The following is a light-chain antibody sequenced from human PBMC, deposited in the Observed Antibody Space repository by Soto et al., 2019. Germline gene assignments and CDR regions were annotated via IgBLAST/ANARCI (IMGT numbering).Light chain of an antibody. CDR2: AAS. J-gene: IGKJ4*01. Sequence: DIQMTQSPSSLSASVGDRVTITCRASQSIYNYLAWYQQKAGKVPKLLIYAASTLQSGVPSRFSGSGSGTDFTLTINSLQPEDVATYYCQKYNSAPLTFGGGTMVEIK. V-gene: IGKV1-27*01. CDR1: QSIYNY. CDR3: QKYNSAPLT.